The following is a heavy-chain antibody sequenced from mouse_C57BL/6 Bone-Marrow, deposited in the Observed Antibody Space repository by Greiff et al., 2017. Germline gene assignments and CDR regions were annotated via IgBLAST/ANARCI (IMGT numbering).Heavy chain of an antibody. CDR1: GYTFTSYW. CDR3: ARDYDGPFDY. Sequence: QVQLQQPGAELVKPGASVKLSCKASGYTFTSYWMHWVKQRPGQGLEWIGDINPNNGGTSYNQKFKGKATLTVDKSSSTAYMELRSLTSEDSAVYYCARDYDGPFDYWGQGTTLTVSS. D-gene: IGHD2-3*01. CDR2: INPNNGGT. J-gene: IGHJ2*01. V-gene: IGHV1-53*01.